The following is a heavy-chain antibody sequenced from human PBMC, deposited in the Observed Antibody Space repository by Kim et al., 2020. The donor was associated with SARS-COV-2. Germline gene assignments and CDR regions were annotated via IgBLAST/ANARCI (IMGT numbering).Heavy chain of an antibody. CDR3: ARGAFYYYDSSGYSAAQVFDY. J-gene: IGHJ4*02. CDR1: GGSISSYY. Sequence: SETLSLTCTVSGGSISSYYWSWIRQPPGKGLEWIGYIYYSGSTNYNPSLKSRVTISVDTSKNQFSLKLSSVTAADTAVYYCARGAFYYYDSSGYSAAQVFDYWGQGTLVTVSS. CDR2: IYYSGST. D-gene: IGHD3-22*01. V-gene: IGHV4-59*01.